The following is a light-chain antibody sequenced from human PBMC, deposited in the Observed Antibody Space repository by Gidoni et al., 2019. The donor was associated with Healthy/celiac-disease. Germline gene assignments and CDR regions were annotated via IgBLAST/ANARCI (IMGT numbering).Light chain of an antibody. V-gene: IGKV3-20*01. CDR3: QQYGSSPKT. J-gene: IGKJ1*01. CDR1: HSVSSSY. Sequence: EIVLTQSPGTLSLSPGERATLSCRASHSVSSSYLAWYQQKPGQAPRLLIYGASSRATGIPDRFSGRGSGTDFNLNISRLETEDFEVYYCQQYGSSPKTFGQGTKVEIK. CDR2: GAS.